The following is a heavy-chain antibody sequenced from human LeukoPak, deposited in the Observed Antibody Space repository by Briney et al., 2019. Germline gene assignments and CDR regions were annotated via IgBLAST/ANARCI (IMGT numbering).Heavy chain of an antibody. CDR2: ISAYNGNT. D-gene: IGHD4-23*01. CDR1: GYTFTSYG. J-gene: IGHJ6*03. V-gene: IGHV1-18*01. CDR3: ARLRWNDPYYYYYMDV. Sequence: ASVKVSCKASGYTFTSYGISWVRQAPGQGLEWMGWISAYNGNTNYAQKLQGRVTMTTDTSTSTAYMELRSLRSDDTAVYYCARLRWNDPYYYYYMDVWGKGTTVTVSS.